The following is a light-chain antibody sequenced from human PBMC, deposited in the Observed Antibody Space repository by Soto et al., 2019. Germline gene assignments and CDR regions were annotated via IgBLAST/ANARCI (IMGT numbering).Light chain of an antibody. CDR1: QGIRND. CDR2: AAS. Sequence: AIQMTQSPSSLSASLGDRVTITCRASQGIRNDLGWYQQKPGKAPRLLIYAASSLQSGVPSKFSGSGSGTDFSLTISSLQPEDFATYYCLQDYSYPWTFGQGTMVEI. V-gene: IGKV1-6*01. J-gene: IGKJ1*01. CDR3: LQDYSYPWT.